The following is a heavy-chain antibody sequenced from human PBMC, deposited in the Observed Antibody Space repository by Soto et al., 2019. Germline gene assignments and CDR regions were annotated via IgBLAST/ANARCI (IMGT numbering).Heavy chain of an antibody. CDR1: GFTFSSYA. CDR3: ARRGSGSYYDY. D-gene: IGHD1-26*01. Sequence: EVQLLESGGGLVQPGGSLRLSCAASGFTFSSYAMRWVRQAPVKGLEWVSAISGGGGSTYYADSVKGRFTISRDNSKNTLYLQMNSLRVEDTAVYYCARRGSGSYYDYWGQGTLVTVSS. CDR2: ISGGGGST. V-gene: IGHV3-23*01. J-gene: IGHJ4*02.